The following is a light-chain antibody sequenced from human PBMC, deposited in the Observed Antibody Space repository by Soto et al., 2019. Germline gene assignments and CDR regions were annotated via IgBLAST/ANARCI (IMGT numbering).Light chain of an antibody. V-gene: IGKV3-11*01. CDR3: QPRSNWPPAT. CDR1: QSVSRY. J-gene: IGKJ2*01. Sequence: EIVLTQSPATLSLSPGDRATLSCRARQSVSRYLAWYQQKPGQAPRLLIYDASNRATGIPASFSRSGSGTDFTLTISSPEPEDLAVYYGQPRSNWPPATVGQGTKLEIK. CDR2: DAS.